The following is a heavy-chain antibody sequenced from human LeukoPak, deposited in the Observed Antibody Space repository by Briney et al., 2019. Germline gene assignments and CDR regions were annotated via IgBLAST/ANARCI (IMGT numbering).Heavy chain of an antibody. CDR2: IKQDGSEK. D-gene: IGHD3-16*01. J-gene: IGHJ4*02. CDR1: GFTFSTFW. V-gene: IGHV3-7*01. Sequence: GGSLRLSCVGSGFTFSTFWMSWFRQAPGKGLEWVANIKQDGSEKYYLDSVRGRFTISRDNAKNSLYLEMNSLRVEDTAVYYCARSFGFLRWGQGTLVTVSS. CDR3: ARSFGFLR.